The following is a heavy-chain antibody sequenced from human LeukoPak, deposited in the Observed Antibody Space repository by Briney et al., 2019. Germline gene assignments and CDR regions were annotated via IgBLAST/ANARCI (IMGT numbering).Heavy chain of an antibody. V-gene: IGHV4-39*07. J-gene: IGHJ4*02. CDR1: GGSISSGNYY. Sequence: PSETLSLTCTVSGGSISSGNYYWGWIRQPPGKGLEWIGSIYFSGSTYYNPSLESRVTISVDTSKNQFSLKLTSVTAADTAVYYCARSLAGVDYWGQGTLVTVSS. CDR2: IYFSGST. D-gene: IGHD6-19*01. CDR3: ARSLAGVDY.